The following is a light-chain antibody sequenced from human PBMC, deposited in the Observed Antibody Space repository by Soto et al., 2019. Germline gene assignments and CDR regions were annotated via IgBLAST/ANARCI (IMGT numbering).Light chain of an antibody. CDR2: AAS. V-gene: IGKV1-8*01. J-gene: IGKJ4*01. CDR3: QQYYSYLSLT. CDR1: QGISSY. Sequence: AIRMTQSPSSLSASRGDRVTITCRASQGISSYLAWYQQKPGKAPKLLIYAASTLQSGVPSRFSGSGSGTDFTLTISCLQSEVFATYYCQQYYSYLSLTFGGGTKVEIK.